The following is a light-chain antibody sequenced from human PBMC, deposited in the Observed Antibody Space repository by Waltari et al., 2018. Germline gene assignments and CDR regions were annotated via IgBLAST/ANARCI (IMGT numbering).Light chain of an antibody. CDR3: SSRNGRANQVV. Sequence: SSELTQDPAVSVALGQTVRFTCQGDSLRTSYASWYQLKPGQAPVLVIYGKDKLPSGIPDRISVYSSGTTSSLTITGAQAEDEADYYCSSRNGRANQVVFAGGTKVTVL. V-gene: IGLV3-19*01. CDR2: GKD. J-gene: IGLJ3*02. CDR1: SLRTSY.